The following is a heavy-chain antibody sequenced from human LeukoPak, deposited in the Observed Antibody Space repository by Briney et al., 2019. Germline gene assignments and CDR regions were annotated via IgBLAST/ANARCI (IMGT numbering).Heavy chain of an antibody. CDR2: IIPIFGIA. Sequence: ASVTVSCKASGGTFSSYAISWVRQAPGQGLEWMGRIIPIFGIANYAQKFQGRVTITADKSTSTAYMELSSLRSEDTAVYYCARDSDYGGNLGYWGQGTLVTVSS. CDR3: ARDSDYGGNLGY. V-gene: IGHV1-69*04. D-gene: IGHD4-23*01. J-gene: IGHJ4*02. CDR1: GGTFSSYA.